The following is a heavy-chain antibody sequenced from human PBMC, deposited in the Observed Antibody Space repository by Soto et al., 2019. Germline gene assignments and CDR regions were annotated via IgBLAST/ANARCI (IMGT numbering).Heavy chain of an antibody. CDR2: IYYSGST. CDR1: GGSISSGGYY. J-gene: IGHJ4*01. V-gene: IGHV4-31*03. D-gene: IGHD3-16*01. Sequence: SETLPLTCTVSGGSISSGGYYWSWIRQHPGKGLEWIGYIYYSGSTYYNPSLKSRVTISVDTSKNQFSLILSSVTAADTAVYYCAGMLILGATPYYFEDWDEGNLVTVSS. CDR3: AGMLILGATPYYFED.